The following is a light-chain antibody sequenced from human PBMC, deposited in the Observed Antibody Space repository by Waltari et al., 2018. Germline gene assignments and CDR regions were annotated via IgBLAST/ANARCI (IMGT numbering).Light chain of an antibody. CDR1: TSDVCGYNY. V-gene: IGLV2-14*03. CDR2: DFS. J-gene: IGLJ2*01. Sequence: QSALPHPASVSGSPGQSTTISCPGTTSDVCGYNYASWYQHHPGKAHKLMIYDFSNRPSGVSKRFSVSKSGNTSSLIISGRQAEDEADYYCSSYISSSTLELFGGGTSLTVL. CDR3: SSYISSSTLEL.